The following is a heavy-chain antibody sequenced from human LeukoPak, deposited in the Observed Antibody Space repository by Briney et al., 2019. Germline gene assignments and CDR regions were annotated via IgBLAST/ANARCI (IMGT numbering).Heavy chain of an antibody. CDR1: GFTFSSYA. V-gene: IGHV3-23*01. CDR2: ISSSGGST. J-gene: IGHJ4*02. D-gene: IGHD3-22*01. Sequence: GGSLRLSCAASGFTFSSYAMSWVRQAPGKGLEWVSAISSSGGSTYYADSVKGRFTISRDNSKNTLYLQMNSLRAEDTAVYYCAKTRGVITMIVVVTYYFDYWGQGTLVTVSS. CDR3: AKTRGVITMIVVVTYYFDY.